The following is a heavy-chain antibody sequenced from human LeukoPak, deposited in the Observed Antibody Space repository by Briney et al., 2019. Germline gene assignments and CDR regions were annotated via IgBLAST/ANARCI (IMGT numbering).Heavy chain of an antibody. V-gene: IGHV4-34*01. CDR1: GGSFSSYY. CDR3: ARGSYAYCYGSGSYGY. Sequence: ASETLSLTCAVYGGSFSSYYCNWIRKPPGKGLERIGEIKHCESTNYNPSLKSRVNISVDTSKNQFSLKLSSVTAADTAVYYCARGSYAYCYGSGSYGYWGQGTLVTVSS. D-gene: IGHD3-10*01. J-gene: IGHJ4*02. CDR2: IKHCEST.